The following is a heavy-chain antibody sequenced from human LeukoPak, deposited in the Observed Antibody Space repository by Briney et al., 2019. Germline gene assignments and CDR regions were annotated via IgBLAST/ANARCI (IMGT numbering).Heavy chain of an antibody. CDR1: GFTFSSYG. Sequence: PGGSLRLSCAASGFTFSSYGMHWVRQAPGKGLEWVAVISYDGSNKYYADSVEGRFTISRDNSKNTLYLQMNSLRAEDTAVYYCAKATSGSYVFGLDYWGQGTLVTVSS. J-gene: IGHJ4*02. D-gene: IGHD1-26*01. CDR2: ISYDGSNK. CDR3: AKATSGSYVFGLDY. V-gene: IGHV3-30*18.